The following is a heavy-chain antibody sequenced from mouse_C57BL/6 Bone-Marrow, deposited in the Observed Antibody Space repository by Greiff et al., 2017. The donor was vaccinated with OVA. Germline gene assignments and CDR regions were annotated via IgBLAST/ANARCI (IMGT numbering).Heavy chain of an antibody. D-gene: IGHD2-3*01. CDR3: ARGGEGYYLYFDV. J-gene: IGHJ1*03. Sequence: VQLKESGAELARPGASVKLSCKASGYTFTSYGISWVKQRTGQGLEWIGEIYPRSGNTYYNEKFKGKATLTADKSASTAYMDLRSLTSEDSAVYFCARGGEGYYLYFDVWGTGTTVTVSS. CDR1: GYTFTSYG. V-gene: IGHV1-81*01. CDR2: IYPRSGNT.